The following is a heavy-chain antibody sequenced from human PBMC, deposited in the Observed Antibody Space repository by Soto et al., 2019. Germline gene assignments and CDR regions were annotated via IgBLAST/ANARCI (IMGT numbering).Heavy chain of an antibody. Sequence: GGSLRLSCAASGFTFSSYSMNWVRQAPGKGLEWVSYISSSSSTIYYADSVKGRFTISRDNAKNSLYLQMNSLRAEDTAVYYCARDMVMREFGPYQLLWVDWFDPWGQGTLVTVSS. V-gene: IGHV3-48*01. CDR3: ARDMVMREFGPYQLLWVDWFDP. D-gene: IGHD2-2*01. CDR1: GFTFSSYS. J-gene: IGHJ5*02. CDR2: ISSSSSTI.